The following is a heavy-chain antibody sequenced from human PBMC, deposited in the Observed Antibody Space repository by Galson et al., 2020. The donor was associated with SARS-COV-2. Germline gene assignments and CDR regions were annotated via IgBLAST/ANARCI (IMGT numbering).Heavy chain of an antibody. Sequence: SQTLSLICAVYGGSFSDYSWTWVRQSPGKGLEWIGEINDSGSTSYNPSLKSRVTISVDTSKNQFSLKLNSVTAADTAIYYCARLLFCSSNSCYRYYYYGMDVWGQGTTVTVSS. CDR1: GGSFSDYS. D-gene: IGHD2-2*01. CDR3: ARLLFCSSNSCYRYYYYGMDV. J-gene: IGHJ6*02. CDR2: INDSGST. V-gene: IGHV4-34*01.